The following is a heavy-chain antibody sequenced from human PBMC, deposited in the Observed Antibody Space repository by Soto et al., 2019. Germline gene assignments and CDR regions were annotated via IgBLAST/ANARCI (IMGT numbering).Heavy chain of an antibody. J-gene: IGHJ4*02. CDR1: GYTYTGYY. CDR3: ARDLIAVAGYIPDSYFGN. CDR2: INPNSGGT. D-gene: IGHD6-19*01. Sequence: ASVKVSGKASGYTYTGYYMHWVRQTHEQGLEWMGWINPNSGGTTYAQRFQGRVTMTRDTSISTAYMELSRLRSDDTAVYYCARDLIAVAGYIPDSYFGNWGQGTLVTVSS. V-gene: IGHV1-2*02.